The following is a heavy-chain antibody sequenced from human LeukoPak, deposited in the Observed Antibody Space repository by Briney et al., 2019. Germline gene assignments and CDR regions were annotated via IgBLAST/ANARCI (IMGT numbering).Heavy chain of an antibody. CDR3: ASSTVLRGDYYYYGMDV. J-gene: IGHJ6*02. CDR1: GYTFTSYG. Sequence: ASVKVSCKASGYTFTSYGISWVRQAPGQGLEWMGWISAYNGNTNYAQKLQGRVTMTTDTSTSTAYMELRSLRSDDTAVYYCASSTVLRGDYYYYGMDVWGQGTTVTVSS. CDR2: ISAYNGNT. D-gene: IGHD2-21*01. V-gene: IGHV1-18*01.